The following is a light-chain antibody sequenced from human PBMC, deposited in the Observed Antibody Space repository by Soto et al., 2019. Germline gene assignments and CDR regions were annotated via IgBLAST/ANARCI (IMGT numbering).Light chain of an antibody. J-gene: IGKJ4*01. CDR1: ESISTW. CDR3: QQGNSFL. Sequence: DIQLTQSPSSVSASVGDRVTITCRASESISTWFAWYQQKPGKAPKLLIYGASSLRSGVPSRFRGSGSARDFTLTITSLQPEDFATYYCQQGNSFLFGGGTKVEIK. CDR2: GAS. V-gene: IGKV1D-12*01.